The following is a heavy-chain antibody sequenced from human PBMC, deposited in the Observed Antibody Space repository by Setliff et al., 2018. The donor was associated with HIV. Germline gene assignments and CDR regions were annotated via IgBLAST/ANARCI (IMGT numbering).Heavy chain of an antibody. J-gene: IGHJ5*02. CDR3: ARDPGGYANWFDP. V-gene: IGHV4-31*03. CDR2: IYYSGST. Sequence: PSETLSLTCTVSGGSISSRGYYWCWIRQHPGKGLEWIGYIYYSGSTYYNPSLKSRVTISVDTSKNQFSLKLSSVTAADTAVYYGARDPGGYANWFDPWGQGTLVTVSS. D-gene: IGHD2-8*02. CDR1: GGSISSRGYY.